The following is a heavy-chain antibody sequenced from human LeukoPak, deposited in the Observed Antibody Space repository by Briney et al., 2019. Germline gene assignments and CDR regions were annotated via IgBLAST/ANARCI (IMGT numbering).Heavy chain of an antibody. CDR1: GFIFSNYG. CDR3: ATYSGPPVLAHH. J-gene: IGHJ1*01. V-gene: IGHV3-30*03. CDR2: ISYDGSNK. Sequence: QPGRSLRLSCAASGFIFSNYGIHWVRQAPGKGLEWVAVISYDGSNKYADSVKGRFTISRDNSKNTLFLQMNSLRPDDTAVYYCATYSGPPVLAHHWGQGTLVTVSS. D-gene: IGHD5-12*01.